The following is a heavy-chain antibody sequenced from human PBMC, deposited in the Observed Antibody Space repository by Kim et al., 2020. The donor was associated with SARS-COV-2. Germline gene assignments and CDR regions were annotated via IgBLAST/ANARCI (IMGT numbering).Heavy chain of an antibody. V-gene: IGHV4-34*01. CDR3: ARGRYCSSTSCYRPSWFDP. J-gene: IGHJ5*02. CDR1: GGSFSGYY. CDR2: INHSGST. Sequence: SETLSLTCAVYGGSFSGYYWSWIRQPPGKGLEWIGEINHSGSTNYNPSLKSRVTISVDTSKNQFSLMLSSVTAADTAVYYCARGRYCSSTSCYRPSWFDPWGQGSLVTVSS. D-gene: IGHD2-2*02.